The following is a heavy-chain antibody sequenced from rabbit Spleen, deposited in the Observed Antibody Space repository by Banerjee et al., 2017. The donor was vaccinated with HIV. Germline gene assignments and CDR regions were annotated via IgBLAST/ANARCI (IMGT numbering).Heavy chain of an antibody. CDR3: ARDYGGYGYAGYYFKL. CDR1: GFSFSSDYY. Sequence: QSLEESGGDLVKPGTSLTLTCTAYGFSFSSDYYMCWVRQAPGKGLEWIACIDSNDGATDYANWAKGRFTISKTSTTTVTLQMTSLTAADTATYFCARDYGGYGYAGYYFKLWGPGTLVTVS. D-gene: IGHD6-1*01. V-gene: IGHV1S40*01. J-gene: IGHJ4*01. CDR2: IDSNDGAT.